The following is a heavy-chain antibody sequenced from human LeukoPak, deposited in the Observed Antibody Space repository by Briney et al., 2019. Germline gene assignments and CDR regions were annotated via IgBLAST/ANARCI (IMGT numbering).Heavy chain of an antibody. V-gene: IGHV4-59*01. CDR1: GGSISSYY. Sequence: PSGTLSLTCTVSGGSISSYYWSWIRQPPGKGLEWIGYIYYSGSTNYNPSLKSRVTISLDMSGNQFSLRLSSVTAADTAVYYCASGYCGGACQLGGVDMWGQGTMVTVSS. J-gene: IGHJ3*02. D-gene: IGHD2-21*02. CDR2: IYYSGST. CDR3: ASGYCGGACQLGGVDM.